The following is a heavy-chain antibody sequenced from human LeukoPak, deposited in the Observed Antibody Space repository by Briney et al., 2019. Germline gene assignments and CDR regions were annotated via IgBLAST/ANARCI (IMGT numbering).Heavy chain of an antibody. CDR1: GFTFSANW. J-gene: IGHJ4*02. V-gene: IGHV3-7*04. CDR3: ARDYD. D-gene: IGHD4-17*01. CDR2: IKPGGGDK. Sequence: SGGSLRLSCAASGFTFSANWMTWVRQAPGKGLEWVANIKPGGGDKYYVDSVKGRFTISRDNAKNSLYLQMNSLRAEDTAVYYCARDYDWGQGTLVTVSS.